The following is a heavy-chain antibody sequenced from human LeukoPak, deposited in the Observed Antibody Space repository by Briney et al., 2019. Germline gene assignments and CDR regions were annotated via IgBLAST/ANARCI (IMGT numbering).Heavy chain of an antibody. Sequence: PSETLSLTCTVSGGSISSYYWSWIRQPPGKGLEWIGYIYYSGSTNYNPSLKSRVTISVDTSKNQFSLKLSSVTAADTAAYYCARHPYYDFWSGSNWFDPWGQGTLVTVSS. CDR3: ARHPYYDFWSGSNWFDP. V-gene: IGHV4-59*08. CDR1: GGSISSYY. J-gene: IGHJ5*02. D-gene: IGHD3-3*01. CDR2: IYYSGST.